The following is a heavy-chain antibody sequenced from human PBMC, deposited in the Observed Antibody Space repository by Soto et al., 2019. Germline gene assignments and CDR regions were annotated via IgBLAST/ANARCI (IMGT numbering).Heavy chain of an antibody. D-gene: IGHD3-10*01. J-gene: IGHJ5*02. Sequence: QVQLVQSGAEVKKPGSSVKVSCKASGGTFSSYTISWVRQAPGQGLEWMGRFVPILGLAHYAQKFQGRVTITADKSPSTAYMELSSLRSDDTAVYYCARDVGSGVDPWGQGTLVTVSS. CDR2: FVPILGLA. CDR3: ARDVGSGVDP. V-gene: IGHV1-69*08. CDR1: GGTFSSYT.